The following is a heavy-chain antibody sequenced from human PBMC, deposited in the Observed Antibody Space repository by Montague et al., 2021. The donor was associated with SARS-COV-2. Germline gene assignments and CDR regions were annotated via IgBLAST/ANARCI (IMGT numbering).Heavy chain of an antibody. V-gene: IGHV4-59*08. CDR1: GVSISSYY. J-gene: IGHJ3*02. D-gene: IGHD2-2*01. CDR3: AKQALTRYCTSTTCFGAAFDI. CDR2: IYYSGST. Sequence: SETLSLTRTVSGVSISSYYWTWIRQPPGKGLEWIGFIYYSGSTNYNPSLKSRVTISVDTSKSQFSLKLSSVTAADTAVYYCAKQALTRYCTSTTCFGAAFDIWGQGTMVTVSS.